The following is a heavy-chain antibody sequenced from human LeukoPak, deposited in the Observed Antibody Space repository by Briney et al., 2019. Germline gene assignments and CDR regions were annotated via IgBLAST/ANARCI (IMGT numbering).Heavy chain of an antibody. D-gene: IGHD3-9*01. CDR3: TRHGGILTSFENTDY. V-gene: IGHV3-73*01. Sequence: GGSLKLSCAASGFTFSGSAMRSVRQASGEGLEWVGRIRSKANSYATAYAASVKGRFTISRDDSKNTAYLQMNSLKTEDTAVYYCTRHGGILTSFENTDYWGQGTLVTVSS. CDR2: IRSKANSYAT. CDR1: GFTFSGSA. J-gene: IGHJ4*02.